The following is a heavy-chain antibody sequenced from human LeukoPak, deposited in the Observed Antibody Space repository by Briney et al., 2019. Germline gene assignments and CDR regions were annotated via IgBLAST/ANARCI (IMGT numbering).Heavy chain of an antibody. CDR1: GGSFSGYY. D-gene: IGHD4-17*01. CDR3: ARDHGEGFDY. CDR2: INHSGST. Sequence: PSETLSLTCAVYGGSFSGYYWSWIRQPPGKGLEWIGEINHSGSTNYNPSLKSRVTISVDTSKNQFSLKLSSVTAADTAVYYCARDHGEGFDYWGQGTLVTVSS. V-gene: IGHV4-34*01. J-gene: IGHJ4*02.